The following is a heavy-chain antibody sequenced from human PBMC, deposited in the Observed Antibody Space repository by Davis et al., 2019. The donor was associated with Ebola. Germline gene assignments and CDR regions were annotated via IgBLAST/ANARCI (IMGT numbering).Heavy chain of an antibody. CDR1: GFTFSSYA. D-gene: IGHD6-13*01. CDR2: IRGSGGST. V-gene: IGHV3-23*01. J-gene: IGHJ4*02. CDR3: AKDRSSWYSPNYFDY. Sequence: GESLKISCAASGFTFSSYAMSWVRQAPGKGLEWVSAIRGSGGSTYYADSVKGRFTISRDNSKNTLYLQMNSLRAEDTAVYYCAKDRSSWYSPNYFDYWGQGTLVTVSS.